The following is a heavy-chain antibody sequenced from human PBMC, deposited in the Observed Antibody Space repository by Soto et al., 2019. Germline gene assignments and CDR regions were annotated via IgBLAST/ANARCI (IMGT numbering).Heavy chain of an antibody. V-gene: IGHV4-30-4*01. CDR2: IYYSGST. D-gene: IGHD6-6*01. CDR1: GGSISSGDYY. Sequence: QVQLQESGPGLVKPSQTLSLTCTVSGGSISSGDYYWSWIRQPPGKGLEWIGYIYYSGSTYYNPSLKSRLTIXXXTXXNQFSLKLSSVTAAGTAVYYCAGVGSSIAVRPFDSWGQGTLVTVSS. J-gene: IGHJ4*02. CDR3: AGVGSSIAVRPFDS.